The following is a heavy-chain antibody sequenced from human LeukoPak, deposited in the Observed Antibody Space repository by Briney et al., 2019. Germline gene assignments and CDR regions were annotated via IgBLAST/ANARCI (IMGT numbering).Heavy chain of an antibody. CDR2: ISGSGGST. Sequence: GGSLRLSCAASGFTFSSYAMSWVRQAPGKGLEWVSAISGSGGSTYYADSVKGRFTISRDNSKNTLYLQMNSLRAEDTAVYYCAKDTKSYDFWSGYSWEELDYWGQGTLVTVSS. CDR1: GFTFSSYA. J-gene: IGHJ4*02. D-gene: IGHD3-3*01. V-gene: IGHV3-23*01. CDR3: AKDTKSYDFWSGYSWEELDY.